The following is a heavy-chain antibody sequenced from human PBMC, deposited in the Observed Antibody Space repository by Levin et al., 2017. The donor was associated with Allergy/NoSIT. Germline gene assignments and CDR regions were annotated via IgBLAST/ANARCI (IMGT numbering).Heavy chain of an antibody. D-gene: IGHD2-15*01. CDR3: AKGSYCSAGTCDSRLGY. CDR2: ISGSGDAT. V-gene: IGHV3-23*01. CDR1: XXXXXXDG. J-gene: IGHJ4*02. Sequence: GESLKISCAASXXXXXXDGIGVVRKYHGKGLEWVSGISGSGDATYYADSVRGRFTISRDNSKNMLSLQMNSLRAEDTALYYCAKGSYCSAGTCDSRLGYWGQGTLVTVSS.